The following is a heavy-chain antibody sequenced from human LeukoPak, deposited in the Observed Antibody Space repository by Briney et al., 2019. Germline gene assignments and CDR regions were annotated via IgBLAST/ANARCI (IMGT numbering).Heavy chain of an antibody. J-gene: IGHJ6*02. CDR1: GYTFTTYW. V-gene: IGHV5-51*01. D-gene: IGHD3-3*01. CDR3: VQYRCVEDSDFWFGPKPYYGMDV. Sequence: GESLKISCQGSGYTFTTYWIGWVRQMPGKGLEWLGIIYPGDSDTTYSPSFQGQVTISADRSISTAYLQWSSLTASDTAMYYCVQYRCVEDSDFWFGPKPYYGMDVWGQGTTVTVSS. CDR2: IYPGDSDT.